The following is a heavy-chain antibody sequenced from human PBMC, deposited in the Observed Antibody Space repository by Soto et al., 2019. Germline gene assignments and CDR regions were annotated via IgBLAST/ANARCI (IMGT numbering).Heavy chain of an antibody. CDR1: GGTFSSYA. CDR3: ARDLPYYDSSGYYYVVGYFDY. CDR2: IMRIFVTA. D-gene: IGHD3-22*01. V-gene: IGHV1-69*01. J-gene: IGHJ4*02. Sequence: QVQLVQSGAEVKKPGSSVKVSCKASGGTFSSYAISWVRQAPGQGLEWMGRIMRIFVTANYAQQFQGRVTITADESTSTAYMELSSLRSEDTAVYYCARDLPYYDSSGYYYVVGYFDYWGQGTLVTVSS.